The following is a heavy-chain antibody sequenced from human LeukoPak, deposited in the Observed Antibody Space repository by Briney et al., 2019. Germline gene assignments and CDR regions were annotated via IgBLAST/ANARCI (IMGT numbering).Heavy chain of an antibody. CDR2: IYYSGST. J-gene: IGHJ4*02. D-gene: IGHD1-14*01. Sequence: AETLSLTCAVYGGSFSGYYWSWIRQPPGKGLEWIGSIYYSGSTYYNPSLKSRVTISVDTSKNQFSLKLSSVTAADTVVYYCARHWVHTTYYFDYWGQGTLVTVSS. V-gene: IGHV4-34*01. CDR3: ARHWVHTTYYFDY. CDR1: GGSFSGYY.